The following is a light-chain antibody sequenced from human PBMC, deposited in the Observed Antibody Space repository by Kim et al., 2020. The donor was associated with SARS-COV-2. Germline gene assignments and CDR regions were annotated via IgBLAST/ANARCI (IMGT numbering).Light chain of an antibody. Sequence: QSALTQPASVSGSPGQSITISCSGTSSDFGAYDYVSWYQQHPGKAPKVIIYDVNKRPSGVSNRFSGSKSGNTASLTISGLQAEDEADYHCSSYTAGNTWVFGGGTQLTVL. J-gene: IGLJ3*02. CDR3: SSYTAGNTWV. CDR2: DVN. V-gene: IGLV2-14*03. CDR1: SSDFGAYDY.